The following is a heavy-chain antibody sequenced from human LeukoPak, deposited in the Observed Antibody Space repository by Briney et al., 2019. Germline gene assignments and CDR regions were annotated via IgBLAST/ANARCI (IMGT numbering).Heavy chain of an antibody. Sequence: ASVKVSCKASGYTFTSYGISWVRQAPGQGLEWMGWISAYNGNTNYAQKLQGRVTMTTDTPTSTAYMELRSLRSDDTAVYYCARDLGYSSSRGDFDYWGQGTLVTVSS. CDR3: ARDLGYSSSRGDFDY. CDR1: GYTFTSYG. CDR2: ISAYNGNT. J-gene: IGHJ4*02. D-gene: IGHD6-13*01. V-gene: IGHV1-18*04.